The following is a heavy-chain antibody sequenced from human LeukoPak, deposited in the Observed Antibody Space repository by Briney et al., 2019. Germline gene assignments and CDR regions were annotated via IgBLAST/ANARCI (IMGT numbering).Heavy chain of an antibody. J-gene: IGHJ6*03. V-gene: IGHV1-46*01. D-gene: IGHD1-26*01. CDR3: ARAKWERAPYYYYMDV. CDR2: INPSGGST. Sequence: GASVKVSCKASGHTFTSYYMHWVRQAPGQGLEWMGIINPSGGSTSYAQKFQGRVTMTRDMSTSTVYMELSSLRSEDTAVYYCARAKWERAPYYYYMDVWRKGTTVTVSS. CDR1: GHTFTSYY.